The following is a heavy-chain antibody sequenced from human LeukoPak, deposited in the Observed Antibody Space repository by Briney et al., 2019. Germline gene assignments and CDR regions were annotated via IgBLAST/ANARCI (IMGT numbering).Heavy chain of an antibody. V-gene: IGHV3-21*01. D-gene: IGHD3-22*01. J-gene: IGHJ4*02. CDR1: GFTFSSYS. CDR2: ISSSSSYI. CDR3: ARGWDSSGYYYSFDY. Sequence: GGSLRLSCAASGFTFSSYSMNWVRQAPGKGLEWVSSISSSSSYIYYADSVKGRFTISRDNAKNSLYLQMNSLRAEDAAVYYCARGWDSSGYYYSFDYWGQGTLVTVSS.